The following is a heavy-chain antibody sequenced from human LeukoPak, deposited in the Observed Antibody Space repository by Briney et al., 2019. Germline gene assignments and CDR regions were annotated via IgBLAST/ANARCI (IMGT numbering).Heavy chain of an antibody. CDR3: AKDHGAVAWGLFDC. D-gene: IGHD6-19*01. CDR2: ISYDGSNK. J-gene: IGHJ4*02. Sequence: GGSLRLSCAASGFTFSSYGMHWVRQAPGKGLEWVAVISYDGSNKYYADSVKGRFTISRDNSKNTLYLQMNSLRAEDTAVYYCAKDHGAVAWGLFDCWGQGTLVTVSS. CDR1: GFTFSSYG. V-gene: IGHV3-30*18.